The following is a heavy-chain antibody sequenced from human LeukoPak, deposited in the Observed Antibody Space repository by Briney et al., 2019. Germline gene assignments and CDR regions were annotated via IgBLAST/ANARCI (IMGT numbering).Heavy chain of an antibody. D-gene: IGHD2-21*02. Sequence: SETLSLTCTVSGGSISSSSYYWGWIRQPPGKGLEWIGSIYYSGSTYYNPSLKSRVTISVDTSKNRFSLKLSSVTAADTAVYYCARDSAVILFNWFDPWGQGTLVTVSS. CDR1: GGSISSSSYY. V-gene: IGHV4-39*07. CDR3: ARDSAVILFNWFDP. CDR2: IYYSGST. J-gene: IGHJ5*02.